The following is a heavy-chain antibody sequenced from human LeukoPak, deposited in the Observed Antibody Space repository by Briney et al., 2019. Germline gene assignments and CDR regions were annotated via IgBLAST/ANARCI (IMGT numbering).Heavy chain of an antibody. CDR2: IYYSGST. J-gene: IGHJ4*02. CDR3: ARHKDVYYYDSSGPGYFDY. D-gene: IGHD3-22*01. V-gene: IGHV4-39*01. CDR1: GGSISSSSYY. Sequence: SETLSLTCTVSGGSISSSSYYWGWIRQPPGKGLEWIGSIYYSGSTYYNPSLKSRVTISVDTSKNQFSLKLSSVTAADTAVYYCARHKDVYYYDSSGPGYFDYWGQGTLVTVSS.